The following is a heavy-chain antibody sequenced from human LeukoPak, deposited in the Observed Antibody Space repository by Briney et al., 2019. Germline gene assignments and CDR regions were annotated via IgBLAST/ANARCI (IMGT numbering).Heavy chain of an antibody. CDR3: ASSSSSSNYMDV. CDR1: GYTFINYY. V-gene: IGHV1-8*03. CDR2: MNPNSGNT. J-gene: IGHJ6*03. D-gene: IGHD6-6*01. Sequence: ASVKVSCKASGYTFINYYMHWVRQAPGQGLEWMGWMNPNSGNTGYAQKFQGRVTITRNTSISTAYMELSSLRSEDTAVYYCASSSSSSNYMDVWGKGTTVTVSS.